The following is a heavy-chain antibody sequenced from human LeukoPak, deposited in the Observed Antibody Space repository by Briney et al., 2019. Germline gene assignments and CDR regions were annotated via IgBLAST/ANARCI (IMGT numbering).Heavy chain of an antibody. J-gene: IGHJ4*02. CDR2: IYSGGST. Sequence: GGSLRLSCAASGFTFRSYAMSWVRQAPGKGLEWVSVIYSGGSTNYADSVKGRFTISRDNSKNTLYLQMNSLRAEDTAVYYCIYGYTLDFWGQGTLVTVSS. CDR1: GFTFRSYA. V-gene: IGHV3-23*03. D-gene: IGHD5-18*01. CDR3: IYGYTLDF.